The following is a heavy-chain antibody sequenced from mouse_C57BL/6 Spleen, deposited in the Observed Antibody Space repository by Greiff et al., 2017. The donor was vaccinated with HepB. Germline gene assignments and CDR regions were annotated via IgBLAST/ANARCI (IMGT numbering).Heavy chain of an antibody. D-gene: IGHD1-1*01. CDR2: INPNDGTT. CDR1: GYSFTDYN. CDR3: ARYGYYGSSLYAMDY. V-gene: IGHV1-39*01. Sequence: EVQLQQSGPELVKPGASVKISCKASGYSFTDYNMNWVKQSNGKSLEWIGVINPNDGTTSYNQKFKGKATLTVDQSSITAYMQLNSLTSEDSAVYYCARYGYYGSSLYAMDYWGQGTSVTVSS. J-gene: IGHJ4*01.